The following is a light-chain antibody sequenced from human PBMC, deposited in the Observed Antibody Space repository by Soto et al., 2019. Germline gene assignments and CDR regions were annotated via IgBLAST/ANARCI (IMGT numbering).Light chain of an antibody. V-gene: IGLV2-8*01. CDR1: SSDVSGYNY. CDR3: SSYAGSSYV. J-gene: IGLJ1*01. Sequence: QSVLTQPPSASGSPGQSVTISCTGTSSDVSGYNYVSWYQQHPGKAPKLMIYEVSKRPSGVPDRFSGSKSGNTASLTVSGLQAEDEADYYCSSYAGSSYVFGTGTKVTVL. CDR2: EVS.